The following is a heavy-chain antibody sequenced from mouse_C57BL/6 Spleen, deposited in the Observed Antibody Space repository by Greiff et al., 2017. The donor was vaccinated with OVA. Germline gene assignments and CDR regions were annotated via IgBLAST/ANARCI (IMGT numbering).Heavy chain of an antibody. D-gene: IGHD2-4*01. Sequence: EVKLQQSGPELVKPGASVKIPCKASGYTFTDYNMDWVKQSHGKSLEWIGDINPNNGGTIYNQKFKGKATLTVDKSSSTAYMELRSLTSEDTAVYYCARWDYDYDQAWFAYWGQGTLVTVSA. CDR1: GYTFTDYN. CDR2: INPNNGGT. CDR3: ARWDYDYDQAWFAY. J-gene: IGHJ3*01. V-gene: IGHV1-18*01.